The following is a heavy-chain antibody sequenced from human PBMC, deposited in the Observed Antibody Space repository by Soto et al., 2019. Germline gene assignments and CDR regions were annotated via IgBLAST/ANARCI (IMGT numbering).Heavy chain of an antibody. D-gene: IGHD5-12*01. CDR2: ISSSSSYT. Sequence: PGGSLRLSCAASGFTFSDYYMSWIRQAPGKGLEWVSYISSSSSYTNYADSVKGRFTISRDNAKNSLYLQMNSLRAEDTAVYYCARSGRDYYGMDVWGQGTTVTVSS. CDR3: ARSGRDYYGMDV. CDR1: GFTFSDYY. V-gene: IGHV3-11*06. J-gene: IGHJ6*02.